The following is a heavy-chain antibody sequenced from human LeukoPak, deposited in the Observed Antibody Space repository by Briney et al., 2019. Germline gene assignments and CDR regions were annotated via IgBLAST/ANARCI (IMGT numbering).Heavy chain of an antibody. CDR3: AKGSEVYYYGSGSYPFDY. J-gene: IGHJ4*02. CDR2: ISGSGGST. Sequence: QTGGSLRLSCAASGFTFSSYAMSWVRQAPGKGLELVSAISGSGGSTYYADSVKGRFTISRDNSKNTPYLQMNSLRAEDTAVYYCAKGSEVYYYGSGSYPFDYWGQGTLVTVSS. V-gene: IGHV3-23*01. D-gene: IGHD3-10*01. CDR1: GFTFSSYA.